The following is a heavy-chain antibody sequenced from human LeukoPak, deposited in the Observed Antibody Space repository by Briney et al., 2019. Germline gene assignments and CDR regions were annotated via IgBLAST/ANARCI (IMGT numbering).Heavy chain of an antibody. CDR2: LYYSGST. J-gene: IGHJ1*01. V-gene: IGHV4-39*07. CDR3: ARVWPRYSSSWYSEYFQH. CDR1: SGSISSTSYY. Sequence: SETLSLTCTVSSGSISSTSYYWGWIRQPPGKGLEWIGCLYYSGSTYYNPSLKSRVTISVDTSKNQFSLKLSSVTAADTAIYYWARVWPRYSSSWYSEYFQHWGQGTLVTVSS. D-gene: IGHD6-13*01.